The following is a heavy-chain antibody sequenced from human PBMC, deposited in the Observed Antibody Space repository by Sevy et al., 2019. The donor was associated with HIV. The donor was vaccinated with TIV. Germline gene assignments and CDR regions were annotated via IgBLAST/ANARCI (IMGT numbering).Heavy chain of an antibody. CDR1: RFIFNDYG. J-gene: IGHJ4*02. Sequence: GESLKISCAASRFIFNDYGMHWVRQAPGKGLEWVAFIQYDGNDKYYADSMRGRFTISRDNSKNMLFLQMNSLRSEDMAMYYCAKNTAAAGAGGFDYWGQGTLVTVSS. V-gene: IGHV3-30*02. CDR3: AKNTAAAGAGGFDY. D-gene: IGHD6-13*01. CDR2: IQYDGNDK.